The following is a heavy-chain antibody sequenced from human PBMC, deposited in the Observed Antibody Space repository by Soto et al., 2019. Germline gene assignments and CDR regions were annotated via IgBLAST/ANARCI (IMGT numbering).Heavy chain of an antibody. CDR1: GYTFTSYA. CDR2: INAGNGNT. CDR3: AYQVAYCGGDCYPLYY. J-gene: IGHJ4*02. D-gene: IGHD2-21*02. Sequence: ASVKVSCKASGYTFTSYAMHWVRQAPGQRLEWMGWINAGNGNTKYSQKFQGRVTITRDTSASIAYMELSSLRSEDTAVYYCAYQVAYCGGDCYPLYYWGQGTLVTVSS. V-gene: IGHV1-3*01.